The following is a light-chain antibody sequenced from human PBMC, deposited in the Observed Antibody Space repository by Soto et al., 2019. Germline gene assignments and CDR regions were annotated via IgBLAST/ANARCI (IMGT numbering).Light chain of an antibody. CDR2: GNS. J-gene: IGLJ2*01. CDR3: QSYDTSLSASV. CDR1: SSNIGAGYD. Sequence: HSVLTQPLSVSGAPGQRVTISCSGSSSNIGAGYDVHWYQQVPGTAPKLLIYGNSNRPSGVSDRFSGSKSGTSGSLAISGLTADDEADYYCQSYDTSLSASVFGGGTTLTVL. V-gene: IGLV1-40*01.